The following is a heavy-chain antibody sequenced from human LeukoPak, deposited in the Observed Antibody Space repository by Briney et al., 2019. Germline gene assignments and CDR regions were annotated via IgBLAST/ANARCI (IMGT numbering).Heavy chain of an antibody. CDR2: TNTRGNTI. J-gene: IGHJ3*02. D-gene: IGHD3-22*01. CDR3: ARATYDSSAVDAFDI. CDR1: GFTFNNYA. V-gene: IGHV3-11*01. Sequence: GGSLRLSCAASGFTFNNYAMRWVRQAPGKGLEWVAYTNTRGNTIYYADSMKGRFTISRDNAKNSLYLQINTLTAEDTAVYYCARATYDSSAVDAFDISGQGTIVTVSP.